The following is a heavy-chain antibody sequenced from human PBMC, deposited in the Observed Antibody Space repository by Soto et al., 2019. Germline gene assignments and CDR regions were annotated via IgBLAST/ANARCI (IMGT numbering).Heavy chain of an antibody. CDR1: GDSISSDKW. CDR2: IYHDGSA. V-gene: IGHV4-4*02. CDR3: ARVSSSSRTWFDP. Sequence: SETLSLTCAVSGDSISSDKWWSWVRQPPGKGLEWIGEIYHDGSANYSPSLKSRVTMSLDKSKNQFSLKPTSVTAADTAFYYCARVSSSSRTWFDPWGQGTLVTVSS. J-gene: IGHJ5*02. D-gene: IGHD6-6*01.